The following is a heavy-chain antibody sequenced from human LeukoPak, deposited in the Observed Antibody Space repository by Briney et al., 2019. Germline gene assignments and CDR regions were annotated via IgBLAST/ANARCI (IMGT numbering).Heavy chain of an antibody. Sequence: GGSLRLSCAASGFTFTNAWMSWVRQAPGKGLEWVGRIKSKTDGGTIHYAAPVEGRFTISRDDSKNTLYLQMNSLKTEDTAVYYCTTEDYYDSSGYLYNWFDPWGQGVLVTVSS. CDR3: TTEDYYDSSGYLYNWFDP. CDR2: IKSKTDGGTI. CDR1: GFTFTNAW. J-gene: IGHJ5*02. D-gene: IGHD3-22*01. V-gene: IGHV3-15*05.